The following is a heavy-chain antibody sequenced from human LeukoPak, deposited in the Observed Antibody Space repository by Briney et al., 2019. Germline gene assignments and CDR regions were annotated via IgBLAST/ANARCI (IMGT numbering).Heavy chain of an antibody. CDR2: ISSSSSTI. CDR3: ARHRSGGSQDDAFDI. V-gene: IGHV3-48*01. D-gene: IGHD2-15*01. Sequence: GGSLRLSCAASGFTFSSYSMNWVRQAPGKGLEWVSYISSSSSTIYYADSVKGRFTISRDNAKNSLYLQMNSLRAEDTAVYYCARHRSGGSQDDAFDIWGQGTMVTVSS. J-gene: IGHJ3*02. CDR1: GFTFSSYS.